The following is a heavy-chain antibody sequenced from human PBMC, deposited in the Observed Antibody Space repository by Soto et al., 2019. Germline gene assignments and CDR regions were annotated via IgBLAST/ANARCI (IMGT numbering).Heavy chain of an antibody. CDR2: IRSKANSYAT. CDR1: GFTFRGSA. V-gene: IGHV3-73*01. CDR3: TRRGDYYYYYMDV. J-gene: IGHJ6*03. Sequence: VQLAEFGGGLVQPGRSLKLSCAASGFTFRGSAMHWVRQASGKGLEWVGRIRSKANSYATAYAASVKGRFTISRDDSKNTAYLQMNSLKTEDTAVYYCTRRGDYYYYYMDVWGKGTTVTVSS.